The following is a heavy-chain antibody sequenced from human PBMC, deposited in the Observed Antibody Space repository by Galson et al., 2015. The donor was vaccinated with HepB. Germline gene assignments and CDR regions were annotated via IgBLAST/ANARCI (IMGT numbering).Heavy chain of an antibody. D-gene: IGHD1-26*01. CDR3: ARKGSGSGYFDY. CDR1: GYTFTSYD. J-gene: IGHJ4*02. Sequence: SCKASGYTFTSYDINWVRQATGQGLEWMGWMNPNIGNTAYAQKFQGRITVTRNTSISTAYMELSSLRSEDTAMYYCARKGSGSGYFDYWGQGTLVTVSS. V-gene: IGHV1-8*01. CDR2: MNPNIGNT.